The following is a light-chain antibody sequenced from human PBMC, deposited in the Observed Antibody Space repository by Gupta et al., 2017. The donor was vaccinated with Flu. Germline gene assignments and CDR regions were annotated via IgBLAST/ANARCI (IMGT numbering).Light chain of an antibody. CDR2: GAS. J-gene: IGKJ2*03. CDR1: QTIGSN. CDR3: QQYKTWPPYS. Sequence: EIVMTQSPVTLSVSPGEGATLSCRASQTIGSNLAWYQQRPGQAPRLLIDGASSRATGVPARFSGSGSGTEFTITISSLQSEDFEIYYCQQYKTWPPYSFGQGTRL. V-gene: IGKV3-15*01.